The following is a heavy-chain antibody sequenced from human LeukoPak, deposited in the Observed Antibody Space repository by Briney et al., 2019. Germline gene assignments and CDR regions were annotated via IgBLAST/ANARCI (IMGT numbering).Heavy chain of an antibody. CDR2: ISSSGSTI. Sequence: GGSLRLSCAASGFTFSGYVMNWVRQAPGKRLEWVSYISSSGSTIYYADSVKGRFTISRDNAKNSLYLQMNSLRAEDTAVYYCEREDGYPRDYFDYWGQGTLVTVSS. CDR1: GFTFSGYV. V-gene: IGHV3-48*03. CDR3: EREDGYPRDYFDY. D-gene: IGHD5-24*01. J-gene: IGHJ4*02.